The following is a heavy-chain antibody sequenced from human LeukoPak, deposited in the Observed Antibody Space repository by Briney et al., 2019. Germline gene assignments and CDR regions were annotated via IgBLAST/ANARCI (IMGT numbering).Heavy chain of an antibody. CDR3: ARARYSYTGIIDY. D-gene: IGHD5-18*01. CDR1: GXTFTDYW. Sequence: GGSLRLSCAASGXTFTDYWMHWVRQAPGKGLVCVSRINTDGTSTKYAESVKGRITISRDNARNTVYLQLNSLRAEDTAVYYCARARYSYTGIIDYWGQGTLVTVSS. V-gene: IGHV3-74*01. CDR2: INTDGTST. J-gene: IGHJ4*02.